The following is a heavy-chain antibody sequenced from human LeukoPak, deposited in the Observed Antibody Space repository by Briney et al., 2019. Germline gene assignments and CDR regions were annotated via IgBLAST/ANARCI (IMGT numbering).Heavy chain of an antibody. V-gene: IGHV4-38-2*02. CDR2: IYHSGST. D-gene: IGHD3-16*01. CDR3: AREGGGHALDI. Sequence: SETLSLTCTVSGYSISSGYYWGWIRQPPGKGLEWIGSIYHSGSTYYNPSLKSRVTISVDTSKNQFSLKLSSVTAADTAVYYCAREGGGHALDIWGQGTMVAVSS. J-gene: IGHJ3*02. CDR1: GYSISSGYY.